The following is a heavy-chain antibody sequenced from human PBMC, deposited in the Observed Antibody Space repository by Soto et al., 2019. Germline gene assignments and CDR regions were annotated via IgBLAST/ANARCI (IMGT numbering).Heavy chain of an antibody. J-gene: IGHJ3*02. CDR1: GGTFSSYA. Sequence: SVKVSCKASGGTFSSYAISWVRQAPGQGLEWMGGIIPIFGTANYAQKFQGRVTITADESTSTAYMELSSLRSEDTAVYYCAREASSGGAFDIWGQGTMVTVS. D-gene: IGHD2-15*01. CDR2: IIPIFGTA. V-gene: IGHV1-69*13. CDR3: AREASSGGAFDI.